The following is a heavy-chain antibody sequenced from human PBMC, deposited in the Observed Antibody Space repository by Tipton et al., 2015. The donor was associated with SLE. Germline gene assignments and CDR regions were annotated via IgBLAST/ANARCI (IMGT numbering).Heavy chain of an antibody. V-gene: IGHV4-34*01. D-gene: IGHD1-1*01. CDR3: ARVWRRSAFDI. Sequence: TLSLTCAVYGGSFSGYYWSWIRQPPGKGLEWIGSIYYSGSTYYNPSLKSRVTISVDTSKNQFSLKLSSVTAADTAVYYCARVWRRSAFDIWGQGTMVTVSS. CDR2: IYYSGST. J-gene: IGHJ3*02. CDR1: GGSFSGYY.